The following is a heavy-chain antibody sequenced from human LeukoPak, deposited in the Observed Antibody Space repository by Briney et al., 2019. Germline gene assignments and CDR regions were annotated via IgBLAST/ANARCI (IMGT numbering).Heavy chain of an antibody. Sequence: SETLSLTCTVSGGSISTSNYYWGWIRQPPGKGLEWIGSIHYSGSTYYNPSLQSRVTISIDTSKNQFSLKLRFVTAADTAVYYCARGGRGAISRDFDSWGQGTLVTVSS. CDR1: GGSISTSNYY. J-gene: IGHJ4*02. D-gene: IGHD2-2*02. CDR3: ARGGRGAISRDFDS. CDR2: IHYSGST. V-gene: IGHV4-39*07.